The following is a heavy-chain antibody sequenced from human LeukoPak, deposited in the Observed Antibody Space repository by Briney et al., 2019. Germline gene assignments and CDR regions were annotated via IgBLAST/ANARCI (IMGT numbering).Heavy chain of an antibody. CDR2: ISWDGGST. Sequence: GGSLRLSCAASGFTFDDYTMHWVRQAPGKGLEWVSLISWDGGSTYYADSVKGRFTISRDNSKNSLYLQMNSLRTGDTALYYCAKDARYGYSGYARYYFDYWGQGTLVTVSS. J-gene: IGHJ4*02. D-gene: IGHD5-12*01. V-gene: IGHV3-43*01. CDR1: GFTFDDYT. CDR3: AKDARYGYSGYARYYFDY.